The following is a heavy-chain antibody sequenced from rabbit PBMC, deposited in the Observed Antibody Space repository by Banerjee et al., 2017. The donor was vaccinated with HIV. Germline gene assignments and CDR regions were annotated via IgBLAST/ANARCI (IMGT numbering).Heavy chain of an antibody. CDR1: GVSFSDKDV. CDR3: ARDPYSYDDYGDYPFNL. J-gene: IGHJ4*01. CDR2: INIATGKS. Sequence: QEQLVESGGGLVQPEGSLTLTCKASGVSFSDKDVMCWVRQAPGKGLEWITCINIATGKSVYASWVSGRFIMSRTSSTTVTLQMTSLTAADTATYFCARDPYSYDDYGDYPFNLWGQGTLVTVS. D-gene: IGHD2-1*01. V-gene: IGHV1S45*01.